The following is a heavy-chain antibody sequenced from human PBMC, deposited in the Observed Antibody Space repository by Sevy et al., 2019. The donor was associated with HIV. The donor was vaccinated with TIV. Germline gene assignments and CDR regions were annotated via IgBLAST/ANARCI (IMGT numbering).Heavy chain of an antibody. CDR2: ISPSGSPI. D-gene: IGHD2-15*01. CDR3: ARDWVAFTLTMDV. V-gene: IGHV3-48*03. J-gene: IGHJ6*02. Sequence: GGSLRLSCAASGFTFSNFVMNWVRQAPGKGLEWVSYISPSGSPIYYADSVKDRFTISRDNAKNSLCLQMNSLRADDTGLYYGARDWVAFTLTMDVWGQGTTVTVSS. CDR1: GFTFSNFV.